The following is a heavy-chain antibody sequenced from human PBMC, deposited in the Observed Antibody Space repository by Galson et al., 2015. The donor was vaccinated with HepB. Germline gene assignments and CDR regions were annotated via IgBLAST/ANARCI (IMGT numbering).Heavy chain of an antibody. CDR1: GFTFSNAW. CDR3: TTGGVRWAYYYDSSGYLY. V-gene: IGHV3-15*01. Sequence: SLRLSCAASGFTFSNAWMSWVRQAPGKGLEWVGRIKSKTDGGTTDYAAPVKGRFTISRDDSKSTLYLQMNSLKTEDTAVYYCTTGGVRWAYYYDSSGYLYWGQGTLVTVSS. J-gene: IGHJ4*02. CDR2: IKSKTDGGTT. D-gene: IGHD3-22*01.